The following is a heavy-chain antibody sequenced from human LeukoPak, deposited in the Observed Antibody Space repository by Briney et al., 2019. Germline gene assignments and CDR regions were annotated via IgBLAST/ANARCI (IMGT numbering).Heavy chain of an antibody. D-gene: IGHD3-22*01. J-gene: IGHJ4*02. CDR2: IYYSGST. CDR1: GGSFSGYY. Sequence: SETLSLACAVYGGSFSGYYWSWIRQPPGKGLEWIGYIYYSGSTNYNPSLKSRVTISVDTSKNQFSLQLSSVTAADTAVYYCARATYYYDSSGYTYYFDYWGQGTLVTVSS. CDR3: ARATYYYDSSGYTYYFDY. V-gene: IGHV4-59*01.